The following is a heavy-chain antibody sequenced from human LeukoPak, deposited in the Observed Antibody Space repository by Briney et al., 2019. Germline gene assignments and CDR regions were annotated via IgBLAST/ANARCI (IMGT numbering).Heavy chain of an antibody. CDR2: IYYIGST. V-gene: IGHV4-59*01. J-gene: IGHJ3*02. CDR3: ARVRGAYCSGGSCYTPYDI. Sequence: SETLSLTCTVSGGSISSYYWSWIRQPPGKGLEWIGYIYYIGSTNCNPSLRSRVTISIDTSKNQFSLKLSSVTAADTAVYYCARVRGAYCSGGSCYTPYDIWGQGTMVTVSS. CDR1: GGSISSYY. D-gene: IGHD2-15*01.